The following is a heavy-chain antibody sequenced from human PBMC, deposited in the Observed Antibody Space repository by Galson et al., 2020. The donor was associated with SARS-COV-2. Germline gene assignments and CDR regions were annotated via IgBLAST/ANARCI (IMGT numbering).Heavy chain of an antibody. CDR3: ARGPDIVATIYFDY. V-gene: IGHV4-34*01. J-gene: IGHJ4*02. CDR2: INHSGST. D-gene: IGHD5-12*01. Sequence: SETLSLTCAVYGGSFSNYYWSWIRQPPGKGLEWIGEINHSGSTNYNPSLKSRVTISVDTSKNQFSLKLSSVTAADTAVYYCARGPDIVATIYFDYWGQGTLVAVSS. CDR1: GGSFSNYY.